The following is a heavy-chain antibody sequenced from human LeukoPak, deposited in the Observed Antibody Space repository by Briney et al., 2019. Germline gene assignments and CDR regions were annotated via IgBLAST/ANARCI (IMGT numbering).Heavy chain of an antibody. V-gene: IGHV4-34*01. D-gene: IGHD1-1*01. CDR2: INHSGST. Sequence: SETLSLTCAVYGGSFSGYYWSWIRRPPGKGLEWIGEINHSGSTNYNPSLKSRVTISVDTSKNQFSLKLSSVTAADTAVYYCARGPTGTPGYFDYWGQGTLVTVSS. J-gene: IGHJ4*02. CDR1: GGSFSGYY. CDR3: ARGPTGTPGYFDY.